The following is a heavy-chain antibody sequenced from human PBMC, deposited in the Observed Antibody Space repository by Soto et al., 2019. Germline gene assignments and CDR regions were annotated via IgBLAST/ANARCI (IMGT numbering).Heavy chain of an antibody. J-gene: IGHJ5*02. V-gene: IGHV5-51*01. CDR1: GYSFTSYW. Sequence: GESLKISCKGSGYSFTSYWIGWVRQMPGKGLEWMGIIYPGDSDTRYSPSFQGQVTISADKSISTAYLQWSSLKASDTAMYYCASGPYCSGGSCYSTRNWFDPWGQGTLVTAPQ. CDR3: ASGPYCSGGSCYSTRNWFDP. CDR2: IYPGDSDT. D-gene: IGHD2-15*01.